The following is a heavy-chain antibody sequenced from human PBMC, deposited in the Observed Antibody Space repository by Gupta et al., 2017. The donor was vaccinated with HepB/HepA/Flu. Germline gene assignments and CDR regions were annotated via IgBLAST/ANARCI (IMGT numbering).Heavy chain of an antibody. Sequence: QLQLQESGPGLVKPSETLSLTCTVSGCSISSSSYYWGWLRQPPGKGLEWIGSIYYSGSTYYNPSLKSRVTISVDTSKNQFSLKLSSVTGADTAVYYCARSLVGTYYYDSSGYYNWFDPWGQGTLVPVSS. J-gene: IGHJ5*02. V-gene: IGHV4-39*01. CDR2: IYYSGST. CDR3: ARSLVGTYYYDSSGYYNWFDP. D-gene: IGHD3-22*01. CDR1: GCSISSSSYY.